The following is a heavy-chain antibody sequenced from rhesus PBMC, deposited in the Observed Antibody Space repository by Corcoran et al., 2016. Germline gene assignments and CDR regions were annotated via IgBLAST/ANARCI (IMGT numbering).Heavy chain of an antibody. D-gene: IGHD4-29*01. V-gene: IGHV4-169*02. CDR2: IYGSGSST. Sequence: QLQLQESGPGLVKPSATLSLTCAVSGGSISRSYWSWIRQAPGKGLEWIGYIYGSGSSTNSNPSLKSRVTLSVDTSKNQLSLKLSSVTAADTAVYYCAREAYGSSFFDYWGQGVLVTVSS. CDR3: AREAYGSSFFDY. J-gene: IGHJ4*01. CDR1: GGSISRSY.